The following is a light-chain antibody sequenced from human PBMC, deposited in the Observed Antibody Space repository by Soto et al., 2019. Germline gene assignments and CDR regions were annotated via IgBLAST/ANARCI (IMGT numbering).Light chain of an antibody. V-gene: IGKV3-15*01. Sequence: EIVMTQSPATLSVSPGERATLSCRASQGVSSYLAWYQQKPGQAPRLLIYGASTRATGIPARFSGGGSRTEFTLTISSLQSEDFAVYYCQQYNNWPRTFGQGTKVEI. J-gene: IGKJ1*01. CDR1: QGVSSY. CDR2: GAS. CDR3: QQYNNWPRT.